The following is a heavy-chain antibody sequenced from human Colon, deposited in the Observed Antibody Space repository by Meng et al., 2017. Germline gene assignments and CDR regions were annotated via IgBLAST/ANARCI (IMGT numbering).Heavy chain of an antibody. J-gene: IGHJ4*02. V-gene: IGHV1-8*02. D-gene: IGHD1-26*01. CDR1: GGTFSSFT. Sequence: QSGLGIQKPGFSGKFSCKCSGGTFSSFTVNWVRQAPGQGLEWMAWINPDPGNTGYAQKFQGRVTMTRNTAISTAYMELSRLRSEDTAVYYCARVEVGITSGDYWGQGTLVTVSS. CDR2: INPDPGNT. CDR3: ARVEVGITSGDY.